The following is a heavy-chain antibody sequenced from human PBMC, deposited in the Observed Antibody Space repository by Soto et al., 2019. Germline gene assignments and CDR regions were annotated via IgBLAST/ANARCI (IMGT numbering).Heavy chain of an antibody. V-gene: IGHV4-34*01. D-gene: IGHD1-7*01. CDR2: INHSGST. CDR3: ARGDNWNSNWFDP. Sequence: SETLSLTCAVYGGSFSGYYWSWIRQPPGKGLEWIGEINHSGSTNYNPSLKSRVTISVDTSKNQFSLKLSSVTAADTAVYYCARGDNWNSNWFDPWGKGTLVTVSS. CDR1: GGSFSGYY. J-gene: IGHJ5*02.